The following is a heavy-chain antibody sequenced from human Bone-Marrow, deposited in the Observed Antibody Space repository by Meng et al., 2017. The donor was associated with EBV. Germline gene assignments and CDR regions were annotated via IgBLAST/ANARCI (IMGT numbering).Heavy chain of an antibody. CDR3: AASPGDPRAGIDS. Sequence: QVQVVPAGAELKKPGASVKVFFKGPGYIVTTYAIHWVRQAPGQRLEWMGWINAAIANTKYSQRLHDRLTITSDTSANTVYMELSSLTSEDTALYYCAASPGDPRAGIDSWGQRTLVTVSS. J-gene: IGHJ4*02. CDR1: GYIVTTYA. CDR2: INAAIANT. D-gene: IGHD4-17*01. V-gene: IGHV1-3*01.